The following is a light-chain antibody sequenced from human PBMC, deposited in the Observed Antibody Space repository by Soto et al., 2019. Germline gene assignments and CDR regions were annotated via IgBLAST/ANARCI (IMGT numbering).Light chain of an antibody. Sequence: QPVLTQPPFASASLGASVTLTCTLSSGYTKYNVDWFQQRPGKGPRFVMRVGTGGIVGSKGDGIPDRFSVLGSGLNRYLTIKNIQEDDEGDYHCGADHGSGSNFVYVFGTGTKLTVL. V-gene: IGLV9-49*01. CDR3: GADHGSGSNFVYV. CDR1: SGYTKYN. J-gene: IGLJ1*01. CDR2: VGTGGIVG.